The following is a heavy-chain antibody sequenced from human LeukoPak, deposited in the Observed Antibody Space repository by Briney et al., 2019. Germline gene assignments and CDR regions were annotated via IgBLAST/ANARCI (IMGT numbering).Heavy chain of an antibody. V-gene: IGHV4-59*01. CDR1: GGSISSYY. CDR2: LYYSGST. D-gene: IGHD3-10*01. J-gene: IGHJ5*02. Sequence: SETLSLTCSVSGGSISSYYWSWIRQPPGKGLEWIGYLYYSGSTKYSPSLKSRVTISVDTSKNQFSLRLSSVSAADTAVYYCARGGDYYRSGTYYAFDPWGQGTLVTVSS. CDR3: ARGGDYYRSGTYYAFDP.